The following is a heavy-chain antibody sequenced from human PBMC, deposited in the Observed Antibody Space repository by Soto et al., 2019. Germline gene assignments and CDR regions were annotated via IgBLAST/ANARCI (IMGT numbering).Heavy chain of an antibody. CDR3: ARGDRSYDSSGYYYPFPLDY. V-gene: IGHV4-59*01. J-gene: IGHJ4*02. CDR2: IYYSGST. D-gene: IGHD3-22*01. CDR1: GGSISSYY. Sequence: PSETLSLTCTVSGGSISSYYWSWIRQPPGKGLEWIGYIYYSGSTNYNPSLKSRVTISVDTSKNQFSLKLSSVTAADTAVYYCARGDRSYDSSGYYYPFPLDYWGQGTPATVYS.